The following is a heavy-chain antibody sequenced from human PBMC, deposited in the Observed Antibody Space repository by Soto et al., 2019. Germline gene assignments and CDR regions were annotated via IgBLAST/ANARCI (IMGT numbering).Heavy chain of an antibody. CDR1: GFTFSSYS. CDR2: ISGSGGST. J-gene: IGHJ4*02. D-gene: IGHD2-2*02. V-gene: IGHV3-23*01. CDR3: AKDIMAGCSSTSCYSDY. Sequence: PGGSLILSCAASGFTFSSYSMSWVRQAPGKGLEWVSAISGSGGSTYYADSVKGRFTISRDNSKNTLYLQMNSLRAEDTAVYYCAKDIMAGCSSTSCYSDYWGQGTLVTVSS.